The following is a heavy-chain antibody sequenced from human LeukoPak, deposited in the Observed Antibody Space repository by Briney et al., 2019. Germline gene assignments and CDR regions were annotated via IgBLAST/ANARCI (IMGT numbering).Heavy chain of an antibody. CDR3: ARDQNYAFDM. V-gene: IGHV3-53*01. CDR1: GFTVSSNY. J-gene: IGHJ3*02. CDR2: IYSGGST. Sequence: GSLRLSCAASGFTVSSNYMSWVRQAPGKGLEWVSVIYSGGSTYYADSVKGRFTVSRDNAKNSLYLQMNSLRDEDTAVYYCARDQNYAFDMWGQGTMVTVSS. D-gene: IGHD1-7*01.